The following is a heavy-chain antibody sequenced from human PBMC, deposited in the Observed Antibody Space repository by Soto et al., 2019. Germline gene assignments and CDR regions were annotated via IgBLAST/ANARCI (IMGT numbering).Heavy chain of an antibody. CDR1: ADTFTGYT. D-gene: IGHD3-10*01. V-gene: IGHV1-69*08. CDR3: ARSRGSYYSNLDS. J-gene: IGHJ4*02. Sequence: QVQLVQSGAEVKKPGSSVKVSCKASADTFTGYTVTWVRQAPGQGLKWVGRVIPILGASNFAQKFQGRVTISANKATDTNYMVLTGHPSEETAVYYCARSRGSYYSNLDSWGQGTLVTVSS. CDR2: VIPILGAS.